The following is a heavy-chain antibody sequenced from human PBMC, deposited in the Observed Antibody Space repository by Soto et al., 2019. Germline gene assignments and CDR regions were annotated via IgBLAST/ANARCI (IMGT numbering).Heavy chain of an antibody. D-gene: IGHD6-13*01. V-gene: IGHV5-51*01. CDR1: GYSFTSYW. CDR3: ARQIAEAVNWFDP. CDR2: IYPGDSDT. J-gene: IGHJ5*02. Sequence: GESLKLSCKGSGYSFTSYWIGWVRQMPGKGLEWMGIIYPGDSDTRYSPSFQGQVTISADKSISTAYLQWSSLKASGTAMYYCARQIAEAVNWFDPWGQGTLVTVSS.